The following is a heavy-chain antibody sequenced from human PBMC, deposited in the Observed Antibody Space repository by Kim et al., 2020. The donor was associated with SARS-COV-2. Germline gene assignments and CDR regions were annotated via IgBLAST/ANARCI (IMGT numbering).Heavy chain of an antibody. D-gene: IGHD1-26*01. J-gene: IGHJ4*02. Sequence: SQTLSLTCVISGDSVSSNSAAWNWIRPSPSRGLEWLGRTYYRSKWYNDYAESVKSRITINADTSKNQFSLQLNSVTPEDTAVYYCARDRPGAIAFDYWGQGTLVTVSS. V-gene: IGHV6-1*01. CDR1: GDSVSSNSAA. CDR3: ARDRPGAIAFDY. CDR2: TYYRSKWYN.